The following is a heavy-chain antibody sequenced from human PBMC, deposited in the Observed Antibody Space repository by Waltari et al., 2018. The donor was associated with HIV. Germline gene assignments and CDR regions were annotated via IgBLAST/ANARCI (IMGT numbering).Heavy chain of an antibody. D-gene: IGHD3-10*01. V-gene: IGHV5-51*01. Sequence: EVQLEQSGAEVKKPGESLKISCKGSGYSFTSYWIAWVRQMPGKGLEWMGIIYPGDSDTKYSPSFQGQVTISADKSISTAYLQWSGLKASDTAMYYYAVLRESLQWGQGTLVTVSS. CDR3: AVLRESLQ. CDR2: IYPGDSDT. J-gene: IGHJ4*02. CDR1: GYSFTSYW.